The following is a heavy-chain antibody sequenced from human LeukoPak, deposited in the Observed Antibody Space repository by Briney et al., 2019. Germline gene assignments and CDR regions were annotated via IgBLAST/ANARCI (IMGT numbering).Heavy chain of an antibody. D-gene: IGHD2-2*01. Sequence: SETLSLTCTVSGGSIRSGSYYWSWIRQPAGKGLEWIGRVYTSGSTNYNPSLKSRVTISVDTSKNQFSLKLSSVTAADTAVYYCARDKEDIVVVLAAKYYYYYYMDVWGKGTTVTISS. CDR2: VYTSGST. J-gene: IGHJ6*03. V-gene: IGHV4-61*02. CDR1: GGSIRSGSYY. CDR3: ARDKEDIVVVLAAKYYYYYYMDV.